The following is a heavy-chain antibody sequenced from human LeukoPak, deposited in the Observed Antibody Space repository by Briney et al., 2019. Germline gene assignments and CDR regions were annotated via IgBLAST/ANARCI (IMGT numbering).Heavy chain of an antibody. J-gene: IGHJ4*02. V-gene: IGHV3-9*01. CDR2: ITWNRDNI. Sequence: PGRSLRLSCAASGFTFDDYAMHWVRQAPGKGLEWVSGITWNRDNIGYGDSVKGRFTISRDNVKNVLYLQMNSLRVEDTAVYYCASGMRVGPNIWGQGTLVTVSS. D-gene: IGHD1-26*01. CDR3: ASGMRVGPNI. CDR1: GFTFDDYA.